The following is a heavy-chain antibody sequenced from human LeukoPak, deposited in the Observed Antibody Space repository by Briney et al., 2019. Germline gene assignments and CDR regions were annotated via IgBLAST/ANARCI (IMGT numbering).Heavy chain of an antibody. Sequence: GGSLRLSCAASGFTFSSYEMNWVRQAPGKGLEWVSYISSSGTTIYYADSVKGRFTISRDNAKNSLYLQMNSLRAEDTAVYYCARDLGQYYDTSDNWFDPWGQGTLVTVSS. D-gene: IGHD3-22*01. J-gene: IGHJ5*02. CDR2: ISSSGTTI. CDR1: GFTFSSYE. V-gene: IGHV3-48*03. CDR3: ARDLGQYYDTSDNWFDP.